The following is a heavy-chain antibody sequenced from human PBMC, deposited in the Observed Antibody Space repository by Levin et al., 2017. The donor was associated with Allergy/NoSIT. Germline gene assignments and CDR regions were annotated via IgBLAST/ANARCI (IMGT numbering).Heavy chain of an antibody. CDR2: INPSGGST. D-gene: IGHD4-17*01. CDR1: GYTFTSYY. Sequence: GESLKISCRASGYTFTSYYIHWVRQAPGQGLEWMGMINPSGGSTNYPQKFQGRVTMTRDMSTDTVYMELSSLRSEDTAVYYCARAKGTTTVTTEAAFDIWGQGTMVTVSS. V-gene: IGHV1-46*01. J-gene: IGHJ3*02. CDR3: ARAKGTTTVTTEAAFDI.